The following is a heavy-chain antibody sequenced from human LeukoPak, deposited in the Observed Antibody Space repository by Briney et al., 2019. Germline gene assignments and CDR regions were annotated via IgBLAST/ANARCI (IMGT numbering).Heavy chain of an antibody. D-gene: IGHD3-9*01. Sequence: KPSETLSLTCAVYGGSFSGYYWSWIRQPPGKGLEWIGEINHSGSTNYNPSLKSRVTISVDTSKNQFSLKLSCVTAADTAVYYCARGGVYYDILTGYPPSGAFDIWGQGTMVTVSS. CDR3: ARGGVYYDILTGYPPSGAFDI. J-gene: IGHJ3*02. CDR2: INHSGST. V-gene: IGHV4-34*01. CDR1: GGSFSGYY.